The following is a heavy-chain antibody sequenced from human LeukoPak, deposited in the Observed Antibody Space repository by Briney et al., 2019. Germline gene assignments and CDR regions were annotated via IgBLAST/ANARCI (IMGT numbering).Heavy chain of an antibody. CDR3: AATLGSTGWYRYFDY. V-gene: IGHV3-23*01. CDR1: AFTFSIYA. D-gene: IGHD2-2*02. J-gene: IGHJ4*02. Sequence: GGSLRLSCAASAFTFSIYAMSWVRQAPGKGLGWVSTISGSGGSTHYADSVKGRFTISRDNSKNTLYLQMNSLRAEDTAVYYCAATLGSTGWYRYFDYWGQGTLVTVSS. CDR2: ISGSGGST.